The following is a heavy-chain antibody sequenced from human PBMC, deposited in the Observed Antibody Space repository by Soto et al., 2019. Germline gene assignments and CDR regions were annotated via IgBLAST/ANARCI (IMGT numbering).Heavy chain of an antibody. CDR2: IIPIFGTA. V-gene: IGHV1-69*01. J-gene: IGHJ4*02. CDR3: ARDLNGGNPFVFDY. CDR1: GGTFSSYA. Sequence: QVQLVQSGAEVKKPGSSVKVSCKASGGTFSSYAISWVRQAPGQGLEWMGGIIPIFGTANYAQKFLGRVTITADESTSTAYMELSSLRSEDTAVYYCARDLNGGNPFVFDYWGQGTLVTVSS. D-gene: IGHD1-1*01.